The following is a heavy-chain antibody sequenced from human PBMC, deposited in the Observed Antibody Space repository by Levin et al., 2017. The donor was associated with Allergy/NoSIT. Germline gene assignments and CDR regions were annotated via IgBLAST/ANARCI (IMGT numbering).Heavy chain of an antibody. CDR1: GFALSTSA. D-gene: IGHD7-27*01. J-gene: IGHJ4*02. Sequence: GESLKISCAASGFALSTSAMDWVRQAPGKGPEWVASINSDSSYIFYVDSVKGRFTISRDNAKNSVFLQMNSLRVDDTAVYYCARHQKPGEPFDYWGQGTLVTVSS. CDR2: INSDSSYI. V-gene: IGHV3-21*01. CDR3: ARHQKPGEPFDY.